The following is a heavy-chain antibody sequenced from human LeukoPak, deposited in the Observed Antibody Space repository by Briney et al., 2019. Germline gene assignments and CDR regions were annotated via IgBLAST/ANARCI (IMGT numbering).Heavy chain of an antibody. CDR1: GFTFSTYW. J-gene: IGHJ4*02. Sequence: GGSLRLSCAASGFTFSTYWMTWVRQAPGKGLEWVAQISQDGTESYSVDSVRGRFTISRDNAKNSVYLQMNSLRPEDTAVYYCARDSTGTVFDLWGQGTLVTVSS. V-gene: IGHV3-7*04. CDR2: ISQDGTES. CDR3: ARDSTGTVFDL. D-gene: IGHD1-1*01.